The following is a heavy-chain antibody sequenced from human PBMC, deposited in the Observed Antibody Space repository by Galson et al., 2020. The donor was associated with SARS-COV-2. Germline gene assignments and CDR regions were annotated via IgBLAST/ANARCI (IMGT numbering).Heavy chain of an antibody. CDR2: ISVTSHHYA. Sequence: GGSLRLSCTASGLTFSGSYMSWIRHAPGKELACISSISVTSHHYANYADSVRGRFTISRDDAKNSLYLQMNSLSVEDTAVYYCARAVYYGSEGGSAYWGQGTLVTVSS. V-gene: IGHV3-11*06. CDR1: GLTFSGSY. CDR3: ARAVYYGSEGGSAY. D-gene: IGHD3-10*01. J-gene: IGHJ4*02.